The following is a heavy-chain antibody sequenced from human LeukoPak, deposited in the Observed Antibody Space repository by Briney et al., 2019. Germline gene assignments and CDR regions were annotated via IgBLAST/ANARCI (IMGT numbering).Heavy chain of an antibody. Sequence: PSETLSLTCAVYGGSFSGYYWSWIRQPPGKGLEWIGEINHSGSTNYNPSLKSRVTISVDTSKNQFSLRLSSVTAADTAVYYCASRRAAFDIWGQGTVVTVSS. J-gene: IGHJ3*02. V-gene: IGHV4-34*01. CDR1: GGSFSGYY. CDR3: ASRRAAFDI. CDR2: INHSGST.